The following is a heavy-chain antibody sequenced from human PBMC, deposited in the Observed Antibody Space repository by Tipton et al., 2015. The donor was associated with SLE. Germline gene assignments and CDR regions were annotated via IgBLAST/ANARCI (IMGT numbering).Heavy chain of an antibody. Sequence: TLSLTCAVSGASITSSDWWSWVRQPPGKGLEWIGYISYTETTKYNPSLESRVIISVDTSKNQFSLRLSSVTAADTAMYYCARHVGVAYYYAMDVWGQGTTVVISS. CDR3: ARHVGVAYYYAMDV. J-gene: IGHJ6*02. D-gene: IGHD2-15*01. CDR2: ISYTETT. CDR1: GASITSSDW. V-gene: IGHV4-4*02.